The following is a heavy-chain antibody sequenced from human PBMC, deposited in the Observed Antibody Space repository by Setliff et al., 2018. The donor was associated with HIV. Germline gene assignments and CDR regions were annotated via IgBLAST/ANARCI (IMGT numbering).Heavy chain of an antibody. CDR3: ARAGVVEGYYYYYYMDV. Sequence: GGSLRLSCAASGFTFSSYGMHWVRQAPGKGLDWVAVIWYDGSNKYYADSVRGRFTISRDDAEKSVYLQMNSLRAEDTAVYYCARAGVVEGYYYYYYMDVWGKGTTVTVSS. D-gene: IGHD2-15*01. V-gene: IGHV3-33*08. CDR1: GFTFSSYG. CDR2: IWYDGSNK. J-gene: IGHJ6*03.